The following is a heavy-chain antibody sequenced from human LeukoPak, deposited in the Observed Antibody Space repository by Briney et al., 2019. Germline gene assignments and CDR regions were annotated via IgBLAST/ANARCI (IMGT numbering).Heavy chain of an antibody. V-gene: IGHV4-59*01. D-gene: IGHD4-11*01. CDR1: GGSFGNYY. CDR3: ARRTSSNYVDY. J-gene: IGHJ4*02. Sequence: SETLSLTCTVSGGSFGNYYWSWIRQSPGKGLEWIGYIYHTGSANYSPSLKSRVSISIDTSKSQFSLRLISVTAADTAVYYCARRTSSNYVDYWGQGTLVIVSS. CDR2: IYHTGSA.